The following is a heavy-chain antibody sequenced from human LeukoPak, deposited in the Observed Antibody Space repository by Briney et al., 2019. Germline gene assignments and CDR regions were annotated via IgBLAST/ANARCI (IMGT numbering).Heavy chain of an antibody. D-gene: IGHD5-24*01. V-gene: IGHV4-38-2*02. CDR1: GYSISSGYY. J-gene: IGHJ4*02. CDR2: IYHSGST. Sequence: SETLSLTCTVSGYSISSGYYWGWIRQPPGKGLEWIGSIYHSGSTYYNPSLKSRVTISVDTSKNQFSLKLSSVTAADTAVYYCARRRDGYNLGPHFDYWGQGTLVTVSS. CDR3: ARRRDGYNLGPHFDY.